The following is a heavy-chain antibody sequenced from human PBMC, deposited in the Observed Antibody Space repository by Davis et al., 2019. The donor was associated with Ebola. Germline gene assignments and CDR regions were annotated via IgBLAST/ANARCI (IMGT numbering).Heavy chain of an antibody. J-gene: IGHJ4*02. V-gene: IGHV1-2*06. CDR2: INPNNGDT. Sequence: AASVKVSCKDSGYTFIGYYIHWVRQAPGRGLEWVGRINPNNGDTNYAQKFEGRVTLTRDTSINTAFMELSRLTSDDTAVYYCARDDYPEPGQWGQGTLVIVS. D-gene: IGHD1-14*01. CDR1: GYTFIGYY. CDR3: ARDDYPEPGQ.